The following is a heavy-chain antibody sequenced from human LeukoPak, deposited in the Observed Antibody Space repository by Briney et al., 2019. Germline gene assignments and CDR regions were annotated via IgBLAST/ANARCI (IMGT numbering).Heavy chain of an antibody. J-gene: IGHJ4*02. CDR2: INQSGST. CDR1: GGSFSPYY. Sequence: MPTETLPLTCAVYGGSFSPYYWSWIRRPPGKGLEWIGEINQSGSTNYNPSLKSRVTISVDTSKNQFSLRLSSVTAADTAVYYCARGGFYCGGDCSVDYSGQGTLLSHSS. V-gene: IGHV4-34*01. D-gene: IGHD2-21*02. CDR3: ARGGFYCGGDCSVDY.